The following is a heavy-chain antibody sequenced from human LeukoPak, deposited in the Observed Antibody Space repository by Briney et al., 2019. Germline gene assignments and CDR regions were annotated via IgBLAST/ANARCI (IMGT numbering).Heavy chain of an antibody. Sequence: GGSLRLSCAASGFTFSSYEMNWVRQAPGKGLEWVSYISSSGSTIYYADSVKGRFTISRDNAKNSLYLQMNSLRAEDTAVYYCARDRTSRGAFDIWGQGTMVTVSS. CDR3: ARDRTSRGAFDI. J-gene: IGHJ3*02. D-gene: IGHD2-2*01. CDR1: GFTFSSYE. CDR2: ISSSGSTI. V-gene: IGHV3-48*03.